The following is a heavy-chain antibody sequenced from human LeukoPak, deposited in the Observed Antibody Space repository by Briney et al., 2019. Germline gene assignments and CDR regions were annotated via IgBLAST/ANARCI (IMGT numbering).Heavy chain of an antibody. D-gene: IGHD5-18*01. V-gene: IGHV4-39*07. CDR2: MYYSGST. Sequence: SETLSLTCTVSGGSISGRSYYWGWIRQPPGKGLEWIGSMYYSGSTYSNPSLKSRVTISVDTSKNQFSLRLSSVTAADTAVYYCARLRVRGYGYGPWEGPTWVDYWGQGTLVTVSS. J-gene: IGHJ4*02. CDR1: GGSISGRSYY. CDR3: ARLRVRGYGYGPWEGPTWVDY.